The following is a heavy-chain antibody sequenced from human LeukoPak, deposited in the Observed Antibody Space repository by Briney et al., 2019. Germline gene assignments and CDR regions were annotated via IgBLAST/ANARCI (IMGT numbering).Heavy chain of an antibody. Sequence: GASVKVSCKASGYTFTGYYMHWVRQAPGQGLEWMGWINPNSGGTNYAQKFQGRVTMTRDTSISTAYMELSRLRSDDTAVYYCARHTPYDFWSGERVMDVWGKGTTVTISS. CDR2: INPNSGGT. J-gene: IGHJ6*03. D-gene: IGHD3-3*01. CDR1: GYTFTGYY. CDR3: ARHTPYDFWSGERVMDV. V-gene: IGHV1-2*02.